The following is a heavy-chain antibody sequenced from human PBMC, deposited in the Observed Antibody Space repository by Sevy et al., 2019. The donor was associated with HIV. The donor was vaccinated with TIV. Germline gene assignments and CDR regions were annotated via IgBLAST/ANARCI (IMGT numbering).Heavy chain of an antibody. D-gene: IGHD3-3*01. CDR1: GFTFSSYS. J-gene: IGHJ6*02. CDR3: AREVDYDFWRNYGMDV. CDR2: ISSSSSTI. V-gene: IGHV3-48*01. Sequence: GESLKISCAASGFTFSSYSMNWVRQAPGKGLEWVSYISSSSSTIYYADSVKGRFTISRDNAKNSLYLQMNSLRAEDTAVYYCAREVDYDFWRNYGMDVWGQGTTVTVSS.